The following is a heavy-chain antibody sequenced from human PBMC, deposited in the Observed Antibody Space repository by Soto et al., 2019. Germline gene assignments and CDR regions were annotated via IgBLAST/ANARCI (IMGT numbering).Heavy chain of an antibody. CDR3: AMSAGYGGAFDV. CDR2: ITNNGDTT. V-gene: IGHV3-23*04. CDR1: GFTFSIYA. Sequence: EKQLVESGGALAQPGGSLRLSCVGSGFTFSIYALTWVRQAPGKGLEWVPLITNNGDTTFFGDSVKGRFSISRDNSKNTLYLQLENLRAEDTAVYYCAMSAGYGGAFDVWGQGTMVAVSS. J-gene: IGHJ3*01. D-gene: IGHD5-12*01.